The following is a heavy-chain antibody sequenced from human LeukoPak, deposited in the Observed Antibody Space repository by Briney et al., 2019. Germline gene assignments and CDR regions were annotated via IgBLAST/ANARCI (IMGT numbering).Heavy chain of an antibody. CDR3: ARARYYGSGSYLDDY. D-gene: IGHD3-10*01. CDR1: GFTFSSYS. V-gene: IGHV3-21*01. Sequence: TGGSLRLSCAASGFTFSSYSMNWVRQAPGKGLEWVSSISSSSSYIYYADSVRGRFTISRDNAKNSLYLQMNSLRAEDTAVYYCARARYYGSGSYLDDYWGQGTLVTVSS. CDR2: ISSSSSYI. J-gene: IGHJ4*02.